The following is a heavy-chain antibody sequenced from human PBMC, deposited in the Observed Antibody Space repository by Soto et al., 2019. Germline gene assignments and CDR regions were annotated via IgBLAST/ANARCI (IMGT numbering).Heavy chain of an antibody. CDR3: ARVLRIRGGRYYYGMDV. CDR2: ISYHGSNK. CDR1: GFTFSSYA. J-gene: IGHJ6*02. D-gene: IGHD3-10*01. Sequence: GQLVESGGGVAQPGRSLRLSCAASGFTFSSYAMHWVRQTPGQGLEWVAVISYHGSNKYYADSVKGRFTISRDNSNDTVYLQMNSLRTEDTAVYFCARVLRIRGGRYYYGMDVWGQETTVTVSS. V-gene: IGHV3-30-3*01.